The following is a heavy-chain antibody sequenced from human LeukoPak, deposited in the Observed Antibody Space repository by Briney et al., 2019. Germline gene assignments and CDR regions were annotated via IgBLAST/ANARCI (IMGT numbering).Heavy chain of an antibody. J-gene: IGHJ4*02. V-gene: IGHV1-46*01. D-gene: IGHD6-13*01. CDR1: GYTFISYG. CDR2: INPSGGST. Sequence: ASVKVSCKASGYTFISYGFSWVRQAPGQGLEWMGIINPSGGSTSYPQKFQGRVTMTRDTSTSTVYMELSSLTSEDTAVYYCAREATSRLVPASAGKDLDYWGQGTLVTVSS. CDR3: AREATSRLVPASAGKDLDY.